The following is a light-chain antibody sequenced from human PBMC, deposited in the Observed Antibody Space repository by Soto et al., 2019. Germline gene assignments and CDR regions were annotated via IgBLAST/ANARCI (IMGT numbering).Light chain of an antibody. Sequence: EIVLTQSPATLSLSPGERATLSCRASQSVSSYLAWYQQKPGQAPRLLIYGASISATDIPARFSGSGSGTDLSLTIGSLESGDFAVYDCQQRGNWPRTFGQGTKLEIK. CDR2: GAS. V-gene: IGKV3-11*01. J-gene: IGKJ2*01. CDR1: QSVSSY. CDR3: QQRGNWPRT.